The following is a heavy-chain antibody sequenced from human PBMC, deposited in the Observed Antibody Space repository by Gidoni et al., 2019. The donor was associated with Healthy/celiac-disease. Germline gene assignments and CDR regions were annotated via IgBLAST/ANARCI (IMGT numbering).Heavy chain of an antibody. D-gene: IGHD1-7*01. CDR1: GFTFSSYG. Sequence: QVQLVESGGGVVQPGRSLRLSCAASGFTFSSYGLHWVRQAPGKGLEWVAVIWYDGSNKYYADSVKGRFTISRDNSKNTLYLQMNSLRAEDTAVYYCARGFTSVTITGTTIDAFDIWGQGTMVTVSS. CDR3: ARGFTSVTITGTTIDAFDI. V-gene: IGHV3-33*08. J-gene: IGHJ3*02. CDR2: IWYDGSNK.